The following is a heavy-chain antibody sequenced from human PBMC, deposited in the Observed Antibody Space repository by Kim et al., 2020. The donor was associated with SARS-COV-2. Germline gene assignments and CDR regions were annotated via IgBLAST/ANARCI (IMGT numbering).Heavy chain of an antibody. CDR2: ISYDGSNK. V-gene: IGHV3-33*05. CDR1: GFTFSSYG. Sequence: GGSLRLSCAASGFTFSSYGMHWVRQAPGKGLEWVAVISYDGSNKYYADSVKGRFTISRDNSKNMLFLQMNSLRAEDTSVYYCARDKGRYVVGASDYWGQGTLVTVSS. D-gene: IGHD1-26*01. CDR3: ARDKGRYVVGASDY. J-gene: IGHJ4*02.